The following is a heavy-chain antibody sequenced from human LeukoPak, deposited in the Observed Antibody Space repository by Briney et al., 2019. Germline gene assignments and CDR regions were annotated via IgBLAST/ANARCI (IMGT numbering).Heavy chain of an antibody. J-gene: IGHJ4*02. D-gene: IGHD5-12*01. CDR1: GFTFSSYG. V-gene: IGHV3-30*03. CDR3: ARDHRYGDGYNPDEY. CDR2: ISYDGSNK. Sequence: GGSLRLSCAASGFTFSSYGMHWVRQAPGKGLEWVAVISYDGSNKYYADSVKGRFTISRDNSKNTLYLQMNSLRAEDTAAYYCARDHRYGDGYNPDEYWGQGTLVTVPS.